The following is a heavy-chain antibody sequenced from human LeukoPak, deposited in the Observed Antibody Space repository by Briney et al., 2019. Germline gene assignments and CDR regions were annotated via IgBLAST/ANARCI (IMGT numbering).Heavy chain of an antibody. D-gene: IGHD3-22*01. CDR2: ISYDGSNK. CDR1: GFTFSSYG. CDR3: AKEVRAYDSSGIPDY. Sequence: PGRSPRLSCAASGFTFSSYGMHWVRQAPGKGLEWVAVISYDGSNKYYADSVKGRFTISRDNSKNTLYLQMNSLRAEDTAVYYCAKEVRAYDSSGIPDYWGQGTLVTVSS. J-gene: IGHJ4*02. V-gene: IGHV3-30*18.